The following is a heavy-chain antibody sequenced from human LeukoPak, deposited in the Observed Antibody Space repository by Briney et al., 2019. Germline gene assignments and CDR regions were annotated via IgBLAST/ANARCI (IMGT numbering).Heavy chain of an antibody. Sequence: SETLSLTCTVSGGSISSYYWSWIRQPPGKGLEWIGYIYYSGSTNYNPSLKSRVTISVDTSKNQFSLKLSSVTAADTAVYYCVRDEKQGFDPWGQGTLVTVSS. V-gene: IGHV4-59*01. CDR2: IYYSGST. CDR3: VRDEKQGFDP. J-gene: IGHJ5*02. CDR1: GGSISSYY.